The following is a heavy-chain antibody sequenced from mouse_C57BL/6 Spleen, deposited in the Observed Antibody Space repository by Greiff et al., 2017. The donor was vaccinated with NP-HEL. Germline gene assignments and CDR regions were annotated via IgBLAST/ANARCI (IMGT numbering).Heavy chain of an antibody. Sequence: QVQLQQPGAELVMPGASVKLSCKASGYTFTSYWMHWVKQRPGQGLEWIGEIDPSDSYTNYNQKFKGKSTLTVDKSSSTAYMQLSSLTSEDSAVYYCARTDGSGPFAYWGQGTLVTVSA. CDR2: IDPSDSYT. CDR1: GYTFTSYW. D-gene: IGHD3-2*02. J-gene: IGHJ3*01. CDR3: ARTDGSGPFAY. V-gene: IGHV1-69*01.